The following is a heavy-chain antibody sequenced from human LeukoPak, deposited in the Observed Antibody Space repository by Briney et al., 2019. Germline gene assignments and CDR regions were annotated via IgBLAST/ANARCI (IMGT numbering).Heavy chain of an antibody. CDR3: ARDRVLMVYAILRWFDP. Sequence: KPSETLSLTCTVSGGSISSSSYYWGWIRQPPGKGLEWIGSIYYSGSTYYNPSLKSRVTISVDTSKNQFSLKLSSVTAADTAVYYCARDRVLMVYAILRWFDPWGQGTLVTVSS. CDR1: GGSISSSSYY. D-gene: IGHD2-8*01. CDR2: IYYSGST. J-gene: IGHJ5*02. V-gene: IGHV4-39*07.